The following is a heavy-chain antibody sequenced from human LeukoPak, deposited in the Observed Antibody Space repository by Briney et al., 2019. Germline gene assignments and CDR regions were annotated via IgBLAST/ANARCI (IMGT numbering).Heavy chain of an antibody. J-gene: IGHJ4*02. CDR2: IYPGGSEI. Sequence: GESLKISCKGSGYSFANYWIGWVRQMPGKGLEWMGIIYPGGSEIRYSPSFQGQGTISADKSISTAFLKWSSLKASDTAMYYCARADAYFYDTRDYMNFDHWGQGTLVTVSS. V-gene: IGHV5-51*01. D-gene: IGHD3-22*01. CDR1: GYSFANYW. CDR3: ARADAYFYDTRDYMNFDH.